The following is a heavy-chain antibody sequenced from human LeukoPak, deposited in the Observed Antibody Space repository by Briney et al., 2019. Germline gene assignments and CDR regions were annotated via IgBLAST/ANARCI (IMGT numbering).Heavy chain of an antibody. D-gene: IGHD2-8*02. J-gene: IGHJ4*02. CDR2: ISHTGST. CDR1: GDSISNSFW. CDR3: TRSAGWWSLDY. V-gene: IGHV4-4*02. Sequence: KPSETLSLTCTVSGDSISNSFWWSWVRQPPGKGLDWIGEISHTGSTKYNPSLKNRVTISRDSSKNWFSLKLNSVTAADTATYYCTRSAGWWSLDYWGQGALVTVSS.